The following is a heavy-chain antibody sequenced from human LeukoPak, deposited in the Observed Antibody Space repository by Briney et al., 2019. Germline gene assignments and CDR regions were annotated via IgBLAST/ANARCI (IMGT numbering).Heavy chain of an antibody. D-gene: IGHD2-15*01. V-gene: IGHV3-66*01. J-gene: IGHJ4*02. CDR3: ARDVPRTGCSGGSCYPSDY. CDR1: GFTFNSYG. CDR2: IYSGGST. Sequence: GGSLRLSCAASGFTFNSYGMHWVRQAPGKGLEWVSVIYSGGSTYYADSVKGRFTISRDNSKNTLYLQMNSLRAEDTAVYYCARDVPRTGCSGGSCYPSDYWGQGTLVTVSS.